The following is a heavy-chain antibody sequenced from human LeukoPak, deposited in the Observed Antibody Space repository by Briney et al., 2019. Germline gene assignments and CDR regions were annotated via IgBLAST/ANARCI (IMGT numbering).Heavy chain of an antibody. CDR2: IYSGGDT. CDR3: AREGGGDYGDYLRY. V-gene: IGHV3-53*01. D-gene: IGHD4-17*01. CDR1: GFTVSGNY. J-gene: IGHJ4*02. Sequence: GGSLRLSCAASGFTVSGNYMSWVRQAPGKGLEWVAVIYSGGDTYSADSVKGRFTIYRDNSKNTVYLQMNSLRAEDTAVYYCAREGGGDYGDYLRYWGQGTLVTVSS.